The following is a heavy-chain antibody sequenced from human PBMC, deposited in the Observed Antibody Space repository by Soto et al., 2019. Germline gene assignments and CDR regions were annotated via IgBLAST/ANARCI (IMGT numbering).Heavy chain of an antibody. CDR1: GFTVSSNY. CDR3: ARDPPDYGMDV. Sequence: GGSLRLSCAASGFTVSSNYMSWVRQAPGKGLEWVSVIYSGGSTYYADSVKGRFTISRDDSKNTLYLQMNSLRAEDTAVYYCARDPPDYGMDVWGQGTTVTVSS. J-gene: IGHJ6*02. V-gene: IGHV3-66*01. CDR2: IYSGGST.